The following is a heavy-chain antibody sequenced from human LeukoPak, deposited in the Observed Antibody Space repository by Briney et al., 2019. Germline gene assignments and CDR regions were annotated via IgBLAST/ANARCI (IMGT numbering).Heavy chain of an antibody. Sequence: GGSLRLSCAASGFTFSSYAMSWVRQAPGKGLEWVSAISGSGGSTYYADSVKGRFTISRDNSKNTLYLQMNSLRAEDTAVYYCARAPQWEPKALWIYYWGQGTLVTVSS. J-gene: IGHJ4*02. V-gene: IGHV3-23*01. CDR1: GFTFSSYA. CDR2: ISGSGGST. CDR3: ARAPQWEPKALWIYY. D-gene: IGHD1-26*01.